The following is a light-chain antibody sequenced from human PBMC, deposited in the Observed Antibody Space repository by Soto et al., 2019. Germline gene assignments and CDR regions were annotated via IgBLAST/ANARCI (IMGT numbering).Light chain of an antibody. CDR1: SSDVCGYNY. CDR2: DVS. Sequence: QSVLTQPASVSGSPGQSITISCTGNSSDVCGYNYVSWYQHHPGKAPKLMIYDVSNRPSGVSNRFSGPKSGNTASLTISGLQPEDEADYYCSSYTTSNTRQIVFGTGTKVTVL. CDR3: SSYTTSNTRQIV. V-gene: IGLV2-14*03. J-gene: IGLJ1*01.